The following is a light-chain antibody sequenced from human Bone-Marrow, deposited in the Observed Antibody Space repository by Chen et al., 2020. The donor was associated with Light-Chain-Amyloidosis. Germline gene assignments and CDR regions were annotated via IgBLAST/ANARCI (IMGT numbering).Light chain of an antibody. V-gene: IGKV3-20*01. CDR1: QTISSNY. J-gene: IGKJ4*01. Sequence: EIVLTRSPGTLSLSPGEGANLSCRASQTISSNYLTWYQQKFGQAPRLLIYGSSSRATGIPDRFTGSGSGTDFTLTINRLEPEDFAMYYCQQYGTSPVTFGGGTKVEIK. CDR3: QQYGTSPVT. CDR2: GSS.